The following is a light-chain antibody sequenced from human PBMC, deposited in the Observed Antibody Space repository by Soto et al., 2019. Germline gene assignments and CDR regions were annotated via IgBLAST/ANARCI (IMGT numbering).Light chain of an antibody. CDR1: QSVSSN. CDR2: GAS. J-gene: IGKJ1*01. Sequence: EIVMTQSPATLSVSPGERATLSCRASQSVSSNLAWYQQKPGQAPRLLIYGASTRATGIPARFSGSGSGTEFTLTISSLQSEDFAAYYCQQYNNLVTFGQGTKVEIK. V-gene: IGKV3-15*01. CDR3: QQYNNLVT.